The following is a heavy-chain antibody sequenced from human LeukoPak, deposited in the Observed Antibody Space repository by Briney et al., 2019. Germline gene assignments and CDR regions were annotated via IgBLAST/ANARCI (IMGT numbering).Heavy chain of an antibody. V-gene: IGHV4-39*07. CDR1: GGSISSSSYY. Sequence: SETLSLTCTVSGGSISSSSYYWGWIRQPPGKGLEWIGSIYYSGSTYYNPSLKSRVTISVDTSKNQFSLKLSSVTAADTAVYYCARGSGDFIPSIWGQGTMVTVSS. CDR3: ARGSGDFIPSI. D-gene: IGHD2-21*01. CDR2: IYYSGST. J-gene: IGHJ3*02.